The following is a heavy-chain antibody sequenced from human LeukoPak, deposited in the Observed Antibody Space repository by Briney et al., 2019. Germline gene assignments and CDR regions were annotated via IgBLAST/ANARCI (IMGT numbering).Heavy chain of an antibody. CDR3: AREVTVAGTFYFYMDV. J-gene: IGHJ6*03. CDR2: FYYGGRT. D-gene: IGHD6-19*01. Sequence: SETLSLTCSVSGGSISSHYWTWVRQPPGQAVEFVGYFYYGGRTQYNPSLKSRVTMTMDTSKNQFSLRLNSVSAADTAVYYCAREVTVAGTFYFYMDVWGKGTTVTVSS. V-gene: IGHV4-59*11. CDR1: GGSISSHY.